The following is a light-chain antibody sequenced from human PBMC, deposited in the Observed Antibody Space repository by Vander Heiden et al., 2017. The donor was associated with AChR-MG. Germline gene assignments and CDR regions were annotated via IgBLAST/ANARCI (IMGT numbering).Light chain of an antibody. CDR2: WAS. V-gene: IGKV4-1*01. J-gene: IGKJ1*01. CDR1: QSVLFSSNNKNY. Sequence: DIVMTQSPDSLDVSLGERATISCKSSQSVLFSSNNKNYLAWYQQKPGQPPKLLIYWASTRESGVPDRFSGSGSGTDFTLTISSLQAEDVAVYYCQQYYSSPTFGQGTKVEIK. CDR3: QQYYSSPT.